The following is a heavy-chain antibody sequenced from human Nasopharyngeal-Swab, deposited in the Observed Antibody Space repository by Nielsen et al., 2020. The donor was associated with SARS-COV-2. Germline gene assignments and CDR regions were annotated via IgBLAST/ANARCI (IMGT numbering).Heavy chain of an antibody. CDR2: IYTSGST. D-gene: IGHD3-22*01. CDR1: GGSISSYY. Sequence: SETLSLTCTVSGGSISSYYWSWIRQPAGKGLEWIGRIYTSGSTNCNPSLKSRVTMSVDTSKNQFSLKLSSVTAADTAVYYCARETYYYDSRPLDYWGQGTLVTVSS. J-gene: IGHJ4*02. CDR3: ARETYYYDSRPLDY. V-gene: IGHV4-4*07.